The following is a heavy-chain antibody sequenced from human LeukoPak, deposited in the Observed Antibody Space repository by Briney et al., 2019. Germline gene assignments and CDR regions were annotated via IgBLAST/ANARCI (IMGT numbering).Heavy chain of an antibody. CDR2: ISGSAYAT. V-gene: IGHV3-23*01. Sequence: GGSLRLSCAASGYTFSNYAMSWVRQPPGKGLEWVSTISGSAYATYYADSVKGRFTISRDNSKNTVSLELSTLRADDTAMYYCARNDGGWQRYYFELWGQGRLVTVSS. J-gene: IGHJ4*02. CDR1: GYTFSNYA. CDR3: ARNDGGWQRYYFEL. D-gene: IGHD6-19*01.